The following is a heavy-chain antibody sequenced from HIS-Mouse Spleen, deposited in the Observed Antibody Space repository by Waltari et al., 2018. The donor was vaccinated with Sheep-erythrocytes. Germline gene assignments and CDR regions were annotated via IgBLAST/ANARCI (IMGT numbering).Heavy chain of an antibody. J-gene: IGHJ4*02. D-gene: IGHD3-22*01. CDR1: GSISSSSYY. CDR3: ARLYYYDSSGYYFDY. CDR2: IYYSGST. Sequence: GSISSSSYYWGWIRQPPGKGLEWIGSIYYSGSTYYNPSLKSRVTISVDTSKNQFSLKLSSVTAADTAVYYCARLYYYDSSGYYFDYWGQGTLVTVSS. V-gene: IGHV4-39*01.